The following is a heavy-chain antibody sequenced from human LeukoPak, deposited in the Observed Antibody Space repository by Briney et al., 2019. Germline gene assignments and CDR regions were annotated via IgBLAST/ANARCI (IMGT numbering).Heavy chain of an antibody. CDR2: ISGSGGNT. D-gene: IGHD2-15*01. CDR1: GFTFSNYA. J-gene: IGHJ4*02. Sequence: GGSLRLSCAASGFTFSNYAMSWVRQAPGKGLEWVSVISGSGGNTFSADSVKGRFTISRDSSKNTLHLRMNSLRAEDTAVYYCAKGKAGSSYSGIGFWGQGTLVTVSS. V-gene: IGHV3-23*01. CDR3: AKGKAGSSYSGIGF.